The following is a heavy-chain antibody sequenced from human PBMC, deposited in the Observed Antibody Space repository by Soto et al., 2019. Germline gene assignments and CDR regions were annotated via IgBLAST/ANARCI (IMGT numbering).Heavy chain of an antibody. J-gene: IGHJ3*02. CDR1: GFTFSSYA. CDR2: ISGSGGST. V-gene: IGHV3-23*01. Sequence: EVQLLESGGGLVQPGGSLRLSCAASGFTFSSYAMSWVRQAPGKGLEWVSAISGSGGSTYYADSVKGRFTISRDNSKNTLYLQMNSLRAEVTAVYYCAKAAPAFLGDYGAFDIWGQGTMVTVSS. D-gene: IGHD4-17*01. CDR3: AKAAPAFLGDYGAFDI.